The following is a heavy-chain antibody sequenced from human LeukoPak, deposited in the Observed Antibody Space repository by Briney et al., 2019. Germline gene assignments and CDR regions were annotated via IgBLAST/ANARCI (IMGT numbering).Heavy chain of an antibody. D-gene: IGHD5-12*01. V-gene: IGHV1-69*06. CDR2: IIPIFGTA. CDR1: GGTFSSYA. J-gene: IGHJ4*02. Sequence: SVKVSCKASGGTFSSYAISWVRQAPGQGLEWMGGIIPIFGTANYAQKFQGRVTITADKSTSTAYMELSSLRSDDTAVYYCARTSHYVDIAATIPYGIYYFDYWGQGTLVTVSS. CDR3: ARTSHYVDIAATIPYGIYYFDY.